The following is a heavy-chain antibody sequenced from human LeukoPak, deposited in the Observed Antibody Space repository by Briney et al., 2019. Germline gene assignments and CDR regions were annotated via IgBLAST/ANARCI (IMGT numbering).Heavy chain of an antibody. CDR1: GGSISSYY. CDR2: NYYSGST. D-gene: IGHD3-10*01. J-gene: IGHJ5*02. CDR3: ARAPDGGWFDP. Sequence: SETLSLTCTVSGGSISSYYWSWIRQPPGKGLEWIGYNYYSGSTNYNPSLKSRVTISVDTSKNQFSLKLSSVTAADTAVYYCARAPDGGWFDPWGQGTLVTVSS. V-gene: IGHV4-59*01.